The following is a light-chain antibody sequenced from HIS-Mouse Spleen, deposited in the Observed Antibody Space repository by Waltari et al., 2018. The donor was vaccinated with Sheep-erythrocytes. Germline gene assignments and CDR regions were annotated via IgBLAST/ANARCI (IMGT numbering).Light chain of an antibody. J-gene: IGLJ3*02. V-gene: IGLV2-23*01. CDR1: SSDVGSYNL. Sequence: QSALTQPASVSGSPGQSITISCTGTSSDVGSYNLVSWYQQHPGKAPKLIIYAGSKRRSGGSNRVSGSKSGNTASLTISGLQAEDEADYYCCSYAGSSTPWVFGGGTKLTVL. CDR3: CSYAGSSTPWV. CDR2: AGS.